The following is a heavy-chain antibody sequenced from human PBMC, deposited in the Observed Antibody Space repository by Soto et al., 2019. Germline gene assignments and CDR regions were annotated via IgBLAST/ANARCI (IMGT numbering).Heavy chain of an antibody. CDR2: IKQDGSEK. Sequence: EVQLVESGGGLVQPGGSLRLSCAASRFTFSSYWMTWVRQAPGKGLEWVANIKQDGSEKYYVDSVKGRFTISRDNAKNSLVLQMDSLRADDTAVYYCARARRSWCLDYWGQGTLVTVSS. CDR1: RFTFSSYW. V-gene: IGHV3-7*05. J-gene: IGHJ4*02. CDR3: ARARRSWCLDY. D-gene: IGHD6-13*01.